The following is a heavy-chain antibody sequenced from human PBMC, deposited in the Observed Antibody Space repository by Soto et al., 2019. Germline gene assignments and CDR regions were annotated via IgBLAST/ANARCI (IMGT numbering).Heavy chain of an antibody. V-gene: IGHV4-30-4*01. Sequence: SETLSLTCTVSGGSISSGDYYWSWIRQPPGKGLEWIGYIYYSGSTYYNPSLKSRVTISVDTSKNQFSLKLSSVTAADTAVYYCAREHLTIFGGAGGMDVWGQGTTVTVSS. D-gene: IGHD3-3*01. CDR2: IYYSGST. CDR1: GGSISSGDYY. CDR3: AREHLTIFGGAGGMDV. J-gene: IGHJ6*02.